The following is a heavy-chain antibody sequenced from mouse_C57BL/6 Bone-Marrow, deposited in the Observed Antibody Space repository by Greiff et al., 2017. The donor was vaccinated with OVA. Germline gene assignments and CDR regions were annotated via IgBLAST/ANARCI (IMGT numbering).Heavy chain of an antibody. D-gene: IGHD3-3*01. CDR1: GFTFSSYG. CDR2: ISSGGSYT. J-gene: IGHJ2*01. CDR3: ARRGTGDFDY. Sequence: EVQVVESGGDLVKPGGSLKLSCAASGFTFSSYGMSWVRQTPDKRLEWVATISSGGSYTYYPDSVKGRFTISRDNAKNTLYLQMSSLKSEDTAMYYCARRGTGDFDYWGQGTTLTVSS. V-gene: IGHV5-6*01.